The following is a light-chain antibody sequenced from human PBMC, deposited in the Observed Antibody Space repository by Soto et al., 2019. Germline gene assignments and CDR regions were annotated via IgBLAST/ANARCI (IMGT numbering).Light chain of an antibody. V-gene: IGKV3-20*01. Sequence: EIVMTQSPATLSVSPGERATLSCRASQSVSSDLVWYQQKPGQAPRLLIYGTSSRATGIPDRFSGSGSGTDFTLTISRLEPEDFAVYYCQQYGSLSFGGGTKVDIK. J-gene: IGKJ4*01. CDR3: QQYGSLS. CDR2: GTS. CDR1: QSVSSD.